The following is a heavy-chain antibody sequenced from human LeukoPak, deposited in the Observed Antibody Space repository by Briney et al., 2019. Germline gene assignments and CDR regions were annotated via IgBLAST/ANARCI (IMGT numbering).Heavy chain of an antibody. V-gene: IGHV4-4*07. CDR3: ARPGIAVAPEGYFDL. Sequence: PSETLSLTCTVSGGSITNYYWSWIRQPAGKGLEWIGRIYTSGSTSYNPSLKSRVTMSIDTSKNQFSLKLSSVTAADTAVYYCARPGIAVAPEGYFDLWGRGTLVTVSS. CDR1: GGSITNYY. D-gene: IGHD6-19*01. CDR2: IYTSGST. J-gene: IGHJ2*01.